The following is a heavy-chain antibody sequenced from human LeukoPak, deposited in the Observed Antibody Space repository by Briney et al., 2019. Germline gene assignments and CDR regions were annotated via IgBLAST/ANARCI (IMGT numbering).Heavy chain of an antibody. CDR2: IFYSGSA. CDR3: ARGRLARSPYFDY. V-gene: IGHV4-59*01. J-gene: IGHJ4*02. D-gene: IGHD6-19*01. CDR1: GGSFSSYY. Sequence: SETLSLTCTVSGGSFSSYYWSWIRRPPGKGLEWIGYIFYSGSADYNPSLTSRVTISVDTSNNQFSLRLTSVTAADTAVYYCARGRLARSPYFDYWGQGTLVTVSS.